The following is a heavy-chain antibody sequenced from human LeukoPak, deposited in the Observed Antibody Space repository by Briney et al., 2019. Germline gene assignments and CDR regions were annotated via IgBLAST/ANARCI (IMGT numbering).Heavy chain of an antibody. CDR2: IGWNSGSI. J-gene: IGHJ4*02. CDR1: GFTFDVYA. Sequence: GGSLRLSCAASGFTFDVYAMHCVRDAPGKGLEGWSGIGWNSGSIGYADSVKGRFPISRDNAKNSLYLQMNSLRAEDTALYYCAKDRAMVRGVILDYWGQGTLVTVSS. V-gene: IGHV3-9*01. CDR3: AKDRAMVRGVILDY. D-gene: IGHD3-10*01.